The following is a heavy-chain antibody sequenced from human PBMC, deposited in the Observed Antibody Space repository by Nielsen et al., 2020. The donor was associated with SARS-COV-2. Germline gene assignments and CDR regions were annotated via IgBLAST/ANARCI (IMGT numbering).Heavy chain of an antibody. J-gene: IGHJ4*02. V-gene: IGHV3-30*19. Sequence: GGSLRLSCAASGFTFSSYGMHWVRQAPGKGLEWVAVISYDGSNKYYADSVKGRFTISRDNSKNTLYLQMNSLRAEDTAVYYCARCPLRITMVRGVIGPFDYWGQGTLVTVSS. CDR1: GFTFSSYG. CDR3: ARCPLRITMVRGVIGPFDY. CDR2: ISYDGSNK. D-gene: IGHD3-10*01.